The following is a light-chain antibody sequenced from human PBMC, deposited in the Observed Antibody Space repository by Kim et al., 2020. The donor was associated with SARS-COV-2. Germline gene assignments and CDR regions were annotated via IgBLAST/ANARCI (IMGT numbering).Light chain of an antibody. V-gene: IGLV2-11*01. CDR3: CSYAGSYTWV. CDR1: SSDVGGYNY. CDR2: DVS. J-gene: IGLJ3*02. Sequence: GQSVTISCTGTSSDVGGYNYGSWYQQHPGKAPKLMIYDVSKRPSGVPDRCSGSKSGNTASLTISGLQAEDEADYYCCSYAGSYTWVFGGGTKLTVL.